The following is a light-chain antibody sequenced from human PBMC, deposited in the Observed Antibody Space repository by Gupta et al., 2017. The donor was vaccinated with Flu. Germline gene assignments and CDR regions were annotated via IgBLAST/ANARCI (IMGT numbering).Light chain of an antibody. J-gene: IGLJ3*02. CDR1: NIGSKR. CDR2: DNR. CDR3: QGFDSISGDQV. V-gene: IGLV3-21*02. Sequence: SSVLTQPPSVSVAPGQTATITCGGDNIGSKRAHWYQQKPGQAPVLVVYDNRHRPSMIPERFSGSNYGNTATLSISRVEAGDEADYYCQGFDSISGDQVFGGGTTLTVL.